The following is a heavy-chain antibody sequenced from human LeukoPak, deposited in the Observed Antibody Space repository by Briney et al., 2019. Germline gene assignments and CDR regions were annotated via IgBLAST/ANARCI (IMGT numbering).Heavy chain of an antibody. V-gene: IGHV3-23*01. Sequence: GGSLRLSCAASGFTFSSYAMSWGRQAPGKGLEWVSAISGSGGSTYYADSVKGRFTVSRDNSKNTLFLQMNSLRAEDTAVYYCARGPAYSYGPFDYWGQGTLVTVSS. D-gene: IGHD5-18*01. J-gene: IGHJ4*02. CDR1: GFTFSSYA. CDR3: ARGPAYSYGPFDY. CDR2: ISGSGGST.